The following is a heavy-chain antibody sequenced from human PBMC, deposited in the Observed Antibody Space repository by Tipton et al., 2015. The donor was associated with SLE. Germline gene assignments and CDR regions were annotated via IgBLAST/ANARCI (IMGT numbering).Heavy chain of an antibody. V-gene: IGHV4-59*08. CDR1: GGSITSHY. CDR3: ARFDYSNWDDY. Sequence: LRLSCTVSGGSITSHYWTWIRQSPGKEFEWLAYVSYTGSATYNPSLRSRVSISLDTSENQFSLRVTSVTAADSAVYFCARFDYSNWDDYWGQGTLVTVSS. J-gene: IGHJ4*02. CDR2: VSYTGSA. D-gene: IGHD4-11*01.